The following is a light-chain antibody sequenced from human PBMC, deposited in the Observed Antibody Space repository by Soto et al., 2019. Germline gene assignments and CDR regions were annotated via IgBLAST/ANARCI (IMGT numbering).Light chain of an antibody. J-gene: IGKJ1*01. Sequence: DIFTITCRASQSISSWLAWYQQKPGKAPELLIYDASVLESGVPSRFSGSGSGTEFTLTISSMQPDDFATYYCQQYNIYWTFGQGTKVDIK. CDR2: DAS. CDR1: QSISSW. CDR3: QQYNIYWT. V-gene: IGKV1-5*01.